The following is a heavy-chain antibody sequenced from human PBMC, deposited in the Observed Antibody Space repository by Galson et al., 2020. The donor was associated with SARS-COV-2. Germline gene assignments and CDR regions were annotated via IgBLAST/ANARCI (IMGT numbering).Heavy chain of an antibody. CDR1: GGTFSSYA. Sequence: SVKVSCKASGGTFSSYAISWVRQAPGQGLEWMGGIIPIFGTANYAQKFQGRVTITADESTSTAYMELSSLRSEDTAVYYCAREVKWELRGYYYYYMDVWGKGTTVTVSS. CDR2: IIPIFGTA. CDR3: AREVKWELRGYYYYYMDV. V-gene: IGHV1-69*13. D-gene: IGHD1-26*01. J-gene: IGHJ6*03.